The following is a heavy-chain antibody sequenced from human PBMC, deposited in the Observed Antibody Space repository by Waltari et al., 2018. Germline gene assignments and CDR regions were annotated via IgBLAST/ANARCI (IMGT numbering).Heavy chain of an antibody. CDR3: ARGGSSDRHTVWFDP. D-gene: IGHD3-16*01. Sequence: EVHLVESGGGLVQPGGSLRLSCAASGFTFSSYVMPWVRQARGKGPEWVSAISGSGGGTHSADSVKGRFSISRDNSKNTLYLQMSSLRVEDTAVYYCARGGSSDRHTVWFDPWGQGTLVTVSS. V-gene: IGHV3-23*04. J-gene: IGHJ5*02. CDR1: GFTFSSYV. CDR2: ISGSGGGT.